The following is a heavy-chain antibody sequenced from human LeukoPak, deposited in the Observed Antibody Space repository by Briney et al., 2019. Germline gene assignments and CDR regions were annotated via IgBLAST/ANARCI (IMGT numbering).Heavy chain of an antibody. J-gene: IGHJ3*02. CDR3: TRRYYTSTDCYAFDI. CDR1: GFTFSVYT. CDR2: ISSSGAHS. V-gene: IGHV3-21*01. D-gene: IGHD2-2*01. Sequence: GGSLRLSCAASGFTFSVYTLNWVRQAPGRGLEWVSSISSSGAHSYYADSVRGRFTISRDNAKNSLFLQMDSLRAENTALYYCTRRYYTSTDCYAFDIWGQGTMVTVSS.